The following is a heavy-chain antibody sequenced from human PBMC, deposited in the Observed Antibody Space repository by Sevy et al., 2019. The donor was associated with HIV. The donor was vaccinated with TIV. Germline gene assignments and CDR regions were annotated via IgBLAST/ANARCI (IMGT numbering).Heavy chain of an antibody. V-gene: IGHV3-23*01. CDR3: AKDSYYYGSGSYMGPAPPTGGAFDI. CDR1: GFTFSSYA. J-gene: IGHJ3*02. Sequence: GGSLRLSCAASGFTFSSYAMSWDRQAPGKGLEWVSAISGSGGSTYYADSVKGRFTISRDNSKNTLYLQMNSLRAEDTAVYYCAKDSYYYGSGSYMGPAPPTGGAFDIWGQGTMVTVSS. D-gene: IGHD3-10*01. CDR2: ISGSGGST.